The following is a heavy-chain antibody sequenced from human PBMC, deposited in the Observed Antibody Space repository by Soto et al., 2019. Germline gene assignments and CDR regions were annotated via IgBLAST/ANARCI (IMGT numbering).Heavy chain of an antibody. J-gene: IGHJ5*02. Sequence: EVQLLESGGGLVQPGGSLRLSCAASGFTFSSDSMSWVRQAPGKGLEWVSSISGSGGSTSYADSVRGRFTISRDNSRTTLYPQLNSLRAEDTAVDDCAKVGGWGSGFGPWGQGTLVTVSS. CDR3: AKVGGWGSGFGP. V-gene: IGHV3-23*01. CDR1: GFTFSSDS. CDR2: ISGSGGST. D-gene: IGHD3-16*01.